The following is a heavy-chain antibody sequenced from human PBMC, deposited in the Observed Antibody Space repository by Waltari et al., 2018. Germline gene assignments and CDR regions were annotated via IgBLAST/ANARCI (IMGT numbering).Heavy chain of an antibody. CDR1: GGSISSYY. J-gene: IGHJ3*02. CDR3: ARGRDYYDSSGYSYDAFDI. CDR2: IYTSGST. Sequence: QVQLQESGPGLVKPSETLSLTCTVSGGSISSYYWSWIRQPAGKGLEWIERIYTSGSTNDNPSLKSRVTRSVDTSKNQFSLKLSSVTAADTAVYYCARGRDYYDSSGYSYDAFDIWGQGTMVTVSS. D-gene: IGHD3-22*01. V-gene: IGHV4-4*07.